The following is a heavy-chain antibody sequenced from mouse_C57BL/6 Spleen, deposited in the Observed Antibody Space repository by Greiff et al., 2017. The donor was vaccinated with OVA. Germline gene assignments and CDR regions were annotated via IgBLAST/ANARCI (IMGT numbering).Heavy chain of an antibody. CDR2: INYDGSST. V-gene: IGHV5-16*01. D-gene: IGHD1-1*01. CDR1: GFTFSDYY. CDR3: ARAGYYGGFDY. J-gene: IGHJ2*01. Sequence: EVQLVESEGGLVQPGSSMKLSCTASGFTFSDYYMAWVRQVPEKGLEWVANINYDGSSTYYLDSLKSRFIISRDNAKNILYLQMSSLKSEDTATYYCARAGYYGGFDYWGQGTTLTVSS.